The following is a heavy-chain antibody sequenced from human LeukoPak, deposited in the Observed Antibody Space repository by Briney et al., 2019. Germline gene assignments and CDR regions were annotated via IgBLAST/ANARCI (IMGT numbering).Heavy chain of an antibody. V-gene: IGHV3-7*01. CDR1: GFTFNTYW. CDR2: IKQDGSEK. CDR3: ARGASTWFDP. Sequence: GGSLRLSCAASGFTFNTYWMSWVRQAPGKGLEWVANIKQDGSEKYYVDSVKGRFTISRDNAKNTLYLQMNSLRAEDTAVYYCARGASTWFDPWGQGTLVTVSS. J-gene: IGHJ5*02.